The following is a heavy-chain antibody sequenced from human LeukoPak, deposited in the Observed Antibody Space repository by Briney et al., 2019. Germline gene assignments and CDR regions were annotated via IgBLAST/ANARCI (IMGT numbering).Heavy chain of an antibody. D-gene: IGHD6-19*01. Sequence: ASVKVSCKASGYTFTSYDINWVRQATGQGLEWMGWMNPNSGNTGYAQKFQGRVTMTRNTSISTAYMELSSLRSEDTAVYYCARETTISGGIAVAGPQSYIYYMDVWGKGTTVTISS. V-gene: IGHV1-8*01. CDR1: GYTFTSYD. CDR3: ARETTISGGIAVAGPQSYIYYMDV. J-gene: IGHJ6*03. CDR2: MNPNSGNT.